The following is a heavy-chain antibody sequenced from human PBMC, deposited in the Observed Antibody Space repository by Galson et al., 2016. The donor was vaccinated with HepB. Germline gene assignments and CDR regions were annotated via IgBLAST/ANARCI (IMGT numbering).Heavy chain of an antibody. CDR1: GISVNTTGVG. CDR2: IQWDDDK. J-gene: IGHJ4*02. D-gene: IGHD3-3*01. CDR3: AHSLTYDLDFDH. Sequence: PALVKPTQTLTLTCTFSGISVNTTGVGVGWVRQPPGRALEWLALIQWDDDKSYNPSLKSRLTIKKDASKNQVVLIMTDMDPVDTATYFCAHSLTYDLDFDHWGQGTLVTVSS. V-gene: IGHV2-5*02.